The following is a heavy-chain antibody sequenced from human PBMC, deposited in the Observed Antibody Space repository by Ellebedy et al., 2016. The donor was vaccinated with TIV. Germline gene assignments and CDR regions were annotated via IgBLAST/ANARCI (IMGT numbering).Heavy chain of an antibody. CDR3: ARAPLYYYDSSGYFN. Sequence: GESLKISCAASGFTVSSNYMSWVRQAPGKGLEWVSVIYSGGSTYYADSVKGRFTISRDNSKNTLYLQMNSLRAEDTAVYYCARAPLYYYDSSGYFNWGQGTLVTVSS. J-gene: IGHJ4*02. D-gene: IGHD3-22*01. V-gene: IGHV3-53*01. CDR1: GFTVSSNY. CDR2: IYSGGST.